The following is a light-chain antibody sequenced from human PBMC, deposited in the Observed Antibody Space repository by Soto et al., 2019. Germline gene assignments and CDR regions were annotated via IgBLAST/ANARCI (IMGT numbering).Light chain of an antibody. J-gene: IGKJ1*01. V-gene: IGKV1-5*01. Sequence: DIQMTQSPSTLSASVGDRVTITCRASQSISSWLAWYQQKPGKAPQLLTDDASSLASGGPSRFSGSGSGTEFTVPIGFLQTDDFATCYCQQYNRYSRTFGQGTTVAIK. CDR3: QQYNRYSRT. CDR1: QSISSW. CDR2: DAS.